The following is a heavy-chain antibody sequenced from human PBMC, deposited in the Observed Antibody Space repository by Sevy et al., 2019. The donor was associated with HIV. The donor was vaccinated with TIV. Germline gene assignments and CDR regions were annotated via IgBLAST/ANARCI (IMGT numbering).Heavy chain of an antibody. V-gene: IGHV3-23*01. CDR1: GFTFSSYA. Sequence: GGSLRLSCAASGFTFSSYAMSWVRQAPGKGLEWVSAISGSGGSTYYEDSVTGRFTISRDNSKNTLELQMNSLRAEDRAVYYCAKDRVILWFGELLTECDYWGQGTLVTVSS. D-gene: IGHD3-10*01. J-gene: IGHJ4*02. CDR2: ISGSGGST. CDR3: AKDRVILWFGELLTECDY.